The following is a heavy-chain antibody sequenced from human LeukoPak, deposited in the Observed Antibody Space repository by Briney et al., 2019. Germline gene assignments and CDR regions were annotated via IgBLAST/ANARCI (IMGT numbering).Heavy chain of an antibody. V-gene: IGHV3-33*06. J-gene: IGHJ4*02. CDR2: VYPDGRST. CDR1: KFTFSVHA. Sequence: PGGSLRLSCAASKFTFSVHAMHWVRQAPGGGLEWVAIVYPDGRSTSYAESVKGRFTISRDNSNNTLYLEMNSLRAEDTAVYYRVKARSSHYFDYWGQGILVTVSS. CDR3: VKARSSHYFDY.